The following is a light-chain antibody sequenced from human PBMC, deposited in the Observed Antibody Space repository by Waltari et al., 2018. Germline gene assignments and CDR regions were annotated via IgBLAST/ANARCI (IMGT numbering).Light chain of an antibody. Sequence: DIQMTQSPSILSASVGDRVTITCRASQSIRTWLAWYQQKPGKAPKLLLYSTSNLETGVPSRFSGSGSETEFSLTISSLQPDDFATYYCQQYNTYSTYTFGQGTKLEIK. CDR3: QQYNTYSTYT. J-gene: IGKJ2*01. CDR2: STS. V-gene: IGKV1-5*03. CDR1: QSIRTW.